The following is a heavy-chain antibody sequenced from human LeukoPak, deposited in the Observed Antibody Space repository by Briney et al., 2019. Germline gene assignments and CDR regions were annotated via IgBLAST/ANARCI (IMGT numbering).Heavy chain of an antibody. CDR1: GYTFISYG. D-gene: IGHD2-15*01. CDR3: ARDLRGCSGGSCYYYGMDV. CDR2: ISAYNGNT. J-gene: IGHJ6*02. V-gene: IGHV1-18*01. Sequence: ASMKVSCKASGYTFISYGINWVRQAPGQGPEWMGWISAYNGNTKYAQNFQGRVTMTTDTSTTTAYMELRSLRSDDTAVYYCARDLRGCSGGSCYYYGMDVWGQGTTVTVSS.